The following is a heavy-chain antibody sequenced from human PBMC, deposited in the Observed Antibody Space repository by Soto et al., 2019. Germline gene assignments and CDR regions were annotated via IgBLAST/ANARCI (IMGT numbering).Heavy chain of an antibody. CDR3: ARGGYSDILTGYYRSFDY. J-gene: IGHJ4*02. CDR2: IYYSGST. Sequence: PSETLSLTCAVSGYSISSGSFYWNWIRQPPGKGLEWIGYIYYSGSTNYNPSLKSRVTISVDTSKNQFSLKLSSVIAADTAVYYCARGGYSDILTGYYRSFDYWGQGTLVTVSS. V-gene: IGHV4-61*01. D-gene: IGHD3-9*01. CDR1: GYSISSGSFY.